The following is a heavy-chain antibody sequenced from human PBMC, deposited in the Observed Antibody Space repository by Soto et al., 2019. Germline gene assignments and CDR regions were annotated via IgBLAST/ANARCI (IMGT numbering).Heavy chain of an antibody. J-gene: IGHJ4*02. Sequence: KTGGSLRLSCAASGFTFSNAWMSWVRQAPGKGLEWVGRIKSKTDGGTPDYAAPVKGRFTISRDDSKNTLYLQMNSLKTEDTAVYYCTTDPITIFGVVITIFDYWGQGTLVTVSS. D-gene: IGHD3-3*01. CDR3: TTDPITIFGVVITIFDY. CDR1: GFTFSNAW. CDR2: IKSKTDGGTP. V-gene: IGHV3-15*01.